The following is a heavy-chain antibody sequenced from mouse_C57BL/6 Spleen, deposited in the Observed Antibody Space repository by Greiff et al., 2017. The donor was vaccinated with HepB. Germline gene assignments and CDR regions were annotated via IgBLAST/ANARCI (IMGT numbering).Heavy chain of an antibody. J-gene: IGHJ4*01. CDR1: GYTFTSYW. Sequence: QVQLQQPGAELVKPGASVKMSCKASGYTFTSYWITWVKQRPGQGLEWIGDIYPGSGSTNYNEKFKSKATLTVDTSSSTAYMQLSSLTSEDSAVYYCAREFGDYYGRSYAMDYWGQGTSVTVSS. CDR2: IYPGSGST. V-gene: IGHV1-55*01. CDR3: AREFGDYYGRSYAMDY. D-gene: IGHD1-1*01.